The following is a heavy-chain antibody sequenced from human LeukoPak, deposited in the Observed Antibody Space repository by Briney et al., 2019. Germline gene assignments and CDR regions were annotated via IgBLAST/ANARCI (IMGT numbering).Heavy chain of an antibody. CDR3: AKDVLRLSHYFDH. Sequence: AGGSLTLSCAASGFTFSSYGMHWVRQAPGKGLEWVAVIWYDGSNKYYADSVKGRFTISRDNSKNTLYLQMNSLRAEDTAVYYCAKDVLRLSHYFDHWGQGTLVTVSS. D-gene: IGHD5-12*01. J-gene: IGHJ4*02. CDR1: GFTFSSYG. CDR2: IWYDGSNK. V-gene: IGHV3-33*06.